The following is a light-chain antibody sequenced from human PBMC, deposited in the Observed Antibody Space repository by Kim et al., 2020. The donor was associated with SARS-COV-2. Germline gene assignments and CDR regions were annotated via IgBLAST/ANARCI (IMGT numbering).Light chain of an antibody. Sequence: SSELTQDPAVSVALGQTVRITCQGDSLRSYYTSWYQQKPGQAPVLVLYDKKNRPSGIPDRFSGSNSGNTASLTITGALAEDEADYYCNSRDSSGNHYVFG. CDR1: SLRSYY. V-gene: IGLV3-19*01. J-gene: IGLJ1*01. CDR2: DKK. CDR3: NSRDSSGNHYV.